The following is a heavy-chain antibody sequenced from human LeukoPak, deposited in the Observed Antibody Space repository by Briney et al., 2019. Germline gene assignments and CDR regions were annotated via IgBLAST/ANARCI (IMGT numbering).Heavy chain of an antibody. J-gene: IGHJ3*02. CDR3: ARDKGIAAAGNDAFDI. CDR1: GGSISTYY. Sequence: PSETLSLTCTVSGGSISTYYWNWIRQPPGKGLEWIGYIYYSGTTNYNPSLKSRVSMSVDTSKNQFSLQLNSVTPEDTAVYYCARDKGIAAAGNDAFDIWGQGTMVTVSS. CDR2: IYYSGTT. D-gene: IGHD6-13*01. V-gene: IGHV4-59*12.